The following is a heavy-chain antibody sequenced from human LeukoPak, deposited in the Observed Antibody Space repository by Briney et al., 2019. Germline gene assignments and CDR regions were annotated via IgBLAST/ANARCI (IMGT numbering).Heavy chain of an antibody. CDR3: ARSTSVHYLFDY. V-gene: IGHV5-51*01. Sequence: GESLKISCKGSGYSFISYSIGWVRQMPGKGLEWMGIIYAGDSDTRYSPSFQGQVTMSVDKSITTAYLQLSSLKDSDTAMYFCARSTSVHYLFDYWGQGTLVTVSS. D-gene: IGHD1-1*01. J-gene: IGHJ4*02. CDR1: GYSFISYS. CDR2: IYAGDSDT.